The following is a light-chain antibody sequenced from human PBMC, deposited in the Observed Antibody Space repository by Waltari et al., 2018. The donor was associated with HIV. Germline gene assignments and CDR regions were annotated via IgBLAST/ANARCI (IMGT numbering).Light chain of an antibody. CDR2: RNN. CDR1: RSNIGSNT. Sequence: QSVLTQPPSASGTPGQRVTISCSGSRSNIGSNTVNWYQQLPGKAPKLLMYRNNQRPSGVPDRFSGSKSGTSASLAISGLQPEDEADYYCASWDDSLNGWVFGGGTKLTVL. J-gene: IGLJ3*02. CDR3: ASWDDSLNGWV. V-gene: IGLV1-44*01.